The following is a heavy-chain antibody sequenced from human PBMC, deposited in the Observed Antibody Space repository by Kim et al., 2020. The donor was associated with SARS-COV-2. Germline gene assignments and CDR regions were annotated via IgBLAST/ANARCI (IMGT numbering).Heavy chain of an antibody. Sequence: VKGRFTIPRDNAKTTLYLQMNRLRAEDTAVYYCAIPDLIVVVTGLDAFDIWGQGTMVTVSS. J-gene: IGHJ3*02. V-gene: IGHV3-23*01. D-gene: IGHD2-21*02. CDR3: AIPDLIVVVTGLDAFDI.